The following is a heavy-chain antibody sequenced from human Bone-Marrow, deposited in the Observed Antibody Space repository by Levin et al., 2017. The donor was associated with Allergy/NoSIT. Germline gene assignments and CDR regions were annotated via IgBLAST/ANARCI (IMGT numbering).Heavy chain of an antibody. Sequence: SCIGSGFSFSSHWITWVRQAPGKGLEWVAYIKYDGSQKNFVDSVEGRCTISRDNAKNSVYLQLDSLRAEDTAVYYCARIKAPGFFDYWGQGALVTVSS. CDR1: GFSFSSHW. D-gene: IGHD1-1*01. V-gene: IGHV3-7*01. CDR2: IKYDGSQK. CDR3: ARIKAPGFFDY. J-gene: IGHJ4*02.